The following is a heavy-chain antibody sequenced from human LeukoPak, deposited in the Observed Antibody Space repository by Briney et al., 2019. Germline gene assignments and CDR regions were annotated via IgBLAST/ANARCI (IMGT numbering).Heavy chain of an antibody. V-gene: IGHV4-39*01. D-gene: IGHD6-13*01. CDR2: IYYSGTT. CDR1: GDSISSNSDY. CDR3: ARGGYSSSWYGDAFDI. J-gene: IGHJ3*02. Sequence: PSETLSLTCSVSGDSISSNSDYWGWIRQPPGKGLEWIGSIYYSGTTYYSPSLKSRVTISVDTSKNQFSLKLSSVTAADTAVYYCARGGYSSSWYGDAFDIWGQGTMVTVSS.